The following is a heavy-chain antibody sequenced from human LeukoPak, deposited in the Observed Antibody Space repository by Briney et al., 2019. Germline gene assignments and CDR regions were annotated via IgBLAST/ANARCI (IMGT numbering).Heavy chain of an antibody. CDR3: ARAKNPYCGGDCRWFDP. CDR1: GFTFSTYE. Sequence: GGSLRLSCAASGFTFSTYEMNWVRQAPGKGLEWISYISSNGKTIYYADSVKGRFTISRDNAKNSLYLQMNSLRDEDTAVYYCARAKNPYCGGDCRWFDPWGQGTLVTVSS. J-gene: IGHJ5*02. D-gene: IGHD2-21*02. CDR2: ISSNGKTI. V-gene: IGHV3-48*03.